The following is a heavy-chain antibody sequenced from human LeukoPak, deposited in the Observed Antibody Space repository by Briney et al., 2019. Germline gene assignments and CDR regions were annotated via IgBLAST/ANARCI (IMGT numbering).Heavy chain of an antibody. D-gene: IGHD2-2*01. J-gene: IGHJ4*02. CDR1: GFTFGTYA. Sequence: PGGSLRLSCTASGFTFGTYAMSWVCQAPGKGLEWVGFIRSKAYGGTAEYAASVKGRFTISRDDSKSIAYLQMNSLKTEDTAVYYCTRDAGGSSTSCLDCWGQETLVAVSS. V-gene: IGHV3-49*04. CDR3: TRDAGGSSTSCLDC. CDR2: IRSKAYGGTA.